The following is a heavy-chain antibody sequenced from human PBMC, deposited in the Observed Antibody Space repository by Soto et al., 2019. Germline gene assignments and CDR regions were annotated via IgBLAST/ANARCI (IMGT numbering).Heavy chain of an antibody. V-gene: IGHV3-23*01. CDR1: GFIFNTYA. CDR2: ITNTGGGT. Sequence: PXGSLRLSCAASGFIFNTYAMTWVRQAPGKGLEWVATITNTGGGTYYADSVKGRFTISRDNSNNRLYLQMYSLRAEDTAVYFCANRPRYYNMDVWGQGTTVTVSS. J-gene: IGHJ6*02. CDR3: ANRPRYYNMDV.